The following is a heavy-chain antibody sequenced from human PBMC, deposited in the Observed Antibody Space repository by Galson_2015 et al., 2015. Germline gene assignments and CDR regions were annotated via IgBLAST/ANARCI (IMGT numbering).Heavy chain of an antibody. CDR1: GYTFTSYY. CDR2: INPSGGST. J-gene: IGHJ4*02. D-gene: IGHD6-19*01. V-gene: IGHV1-46*01. Sequence: SVKVSCKASGYTFTSYYMHWVRQAPGQGLEWMGIINPSGGSTSYAQKFQGRVTMTRDTSTSTVYMELSSLRSEDTAVYYCARAAVVFGGWPGGNDYWGQGTLVTVSS. CDR3: ARAAVVFGGWPGGNDY.